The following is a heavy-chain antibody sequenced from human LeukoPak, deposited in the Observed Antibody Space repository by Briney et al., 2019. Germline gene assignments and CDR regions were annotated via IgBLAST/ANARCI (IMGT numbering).Heavy chain of an antibody. CDR1: GGTFSSYA. J-gene: IGHJ4*02. V-gene: IGHV1-69*13. D-gene: IGHD3-22*01. CDR3: ASLYDSSGYQNPFDY. CDR2: ITPIFGTA. Sequence: SVKVSCKASGGTFSSYAISWVRQAPGQGLEWMGGITPIFGTANYAQKFQGRVTITADESTSTAYMELSSLRSEDTAVYYCASLYDSSGYQNPFDYWGQGTLVTVSS.